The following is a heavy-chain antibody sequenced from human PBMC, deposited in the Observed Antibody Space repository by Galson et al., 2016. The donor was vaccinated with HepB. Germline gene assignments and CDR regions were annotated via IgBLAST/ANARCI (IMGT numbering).Heavy chain of an antibody. CDR1: GFAFSSHW. D-gene: IGHD4-23*01. CDR3: VRDHSVVPTTAYNWFDP. CDR2: INSDGTIS. Sequence: SLRLSCAASGFAFSSHWMHWVRQDLGKGLVWVSRINSDGTISNYADSVKGRFTISRDNAKNTLYLQMNSLRAEDTAVYFCVRDHSVVPTTAYNWFDPWGQ. J-gene: IGHJ5*02. V-gene: IGHV3-74*01.